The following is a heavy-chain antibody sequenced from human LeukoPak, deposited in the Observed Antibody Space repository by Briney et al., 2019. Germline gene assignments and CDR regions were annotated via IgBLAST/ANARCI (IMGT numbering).Heavy chain of an antibody. CDR3: ASNTGTVFDY. J-gene: IGHJ4*02. Sequence: KASETLSLTCTVSGDFITAYYWSWIRQPPGKGLEWIGYVYYSGSTEYNPSLRSRVTMSLDMSKHQFSLTLTPVTAADTAVYYCASNTGTVFDYWGQGALVTVSS. D-gene: IGHD7-27*01. V-gene: IGHV4-59*01. CDR2: VYYSGST. CDR1: GDFITAYY.